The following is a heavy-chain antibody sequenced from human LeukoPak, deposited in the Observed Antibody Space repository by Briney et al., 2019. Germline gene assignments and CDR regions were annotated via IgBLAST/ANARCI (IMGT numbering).Heavy chain of an antibody. CDR2: FGDRSAYI. Sequence: GGSLTLTCAASGFTFNTSSMSWVRQAPGKGPEWVSSFGDRSAYIYYADSVKGRFTISRDNSKNTLYLQMNSLRAEDTAVYYCAKAPGYTEVTSFDYWGQGTLVTVSS. D-gene: IGHD4-23*01. V-gene: IGHV3-23*01. CDR1: GFTFNTSS. J-gene: IGHJ4*01. CDR3: AKAPGYTEVTSFDY.